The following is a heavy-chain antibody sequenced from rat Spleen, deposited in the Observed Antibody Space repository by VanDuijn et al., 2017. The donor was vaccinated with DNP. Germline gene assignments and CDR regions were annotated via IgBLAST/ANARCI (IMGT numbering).Heavy chain of an antibody. CDR2: ISYDGDST. CDR3: AKGDWYFDF. J-gene: IGHJ1*01. CDR1: GFPFTNYG. Sequence: EVQLVESGGGLVQPGRSLKLSCVASGFPFTNYGMAWVRQAPKKGLEWVAYISYDGDSTYYRDPVKGRFTISRDNAKSTLYLQMDSLRSEDTATYYCAKGDWYFDFWGPGTMVTVSS. V-gene: IGHV5-29*01.